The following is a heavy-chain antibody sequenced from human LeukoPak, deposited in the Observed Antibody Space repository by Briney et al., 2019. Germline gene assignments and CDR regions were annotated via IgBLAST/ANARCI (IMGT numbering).Heavy chain of an antibody. D-gene: IGHD1-26*01. J-gene: IGHJ4*02. CDR2: INHSGST. CDR3: ARGRVGTLSGMSDRYYFDY. Sequence: PSETLSLTCAVYGGSFSGYYWSWIRQPPGKGLEWIGEINHSGSTNYNPSLKSRVTISVDTSKNQFSLKLSSVTAADTAVYYCARGRVGTLSGMSDRYYFDYGGRGTRVTVSS. V-gene: IGHV4-34*01. CDR1: GGSFSGYY.